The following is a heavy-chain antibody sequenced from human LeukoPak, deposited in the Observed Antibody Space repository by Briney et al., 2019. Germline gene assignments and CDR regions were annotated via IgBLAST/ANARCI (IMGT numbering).Heavy chain of an antibody. CDR2: IKEDGSEK. J-gene: IGHJ4*02. CDR3: TRRGKVDTAMGYYFDY. CDR1: GFTFSNYW. V-gene: IGHV3-7*01. Sequence: GGSLRLSCVASGFTFSNYWMSWVRQAPGKGLECVANIKEDGSEKYYVDSVKGRFTISRDNAKNSLYLQMNSLRAEDTAVYYCTRRGKVDTAMGYYFDYWGQGTLVTVSS. D-gene: IGHD5-18*01.